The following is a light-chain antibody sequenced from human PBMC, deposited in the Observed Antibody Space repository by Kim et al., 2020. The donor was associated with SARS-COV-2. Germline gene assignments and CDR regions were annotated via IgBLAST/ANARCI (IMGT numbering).Light chain of an antibody. Sequence: SLGDRVTITCRASQGISNYLAWYQQKPGKVPKLLIYAASALQSGVPSRFSGRGSGTDFTLTIISLQPEDVATYYCQKYNSAPRLTFGGETKVDIK. V-gene: IGKV1-27*01. CDR2: AAS. CDR3: QKYNSAPRLT. J-gene: IGKJ4*01. CDR1: QGISNY.